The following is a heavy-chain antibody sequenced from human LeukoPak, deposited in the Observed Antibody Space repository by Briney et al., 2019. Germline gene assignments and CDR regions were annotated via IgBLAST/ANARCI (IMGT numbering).Heavy chain of an antibody. Sequence: GGSLRLSCAASGFTFNNYGMHCVRQAPGKGLEWVAVIWYDGTNINYTDSVKDPFTIARENSKNTLDLQMNSLRAEDAAVYYCAKDGGTSMGDYFHYWGQGTLVTVSS. CDR2: IWYDGTNI. CDR3: AKDGGTSMGDYFHY. V-gene: IGHV3-33*03. J-gene: IGHJ4*02. CDR1: GFTFNNYG. D-gene: IGHD1-7*01.